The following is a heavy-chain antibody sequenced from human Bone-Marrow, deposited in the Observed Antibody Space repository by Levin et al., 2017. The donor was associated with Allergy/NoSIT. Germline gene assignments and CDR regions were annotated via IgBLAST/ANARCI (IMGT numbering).Heavy chain of an antibody. CDR3: ARAYNWNSNPGGPFDY. CDR2: INYRGNT. CDR1: ADSISSSDYY. V-gene: IGHV4-39*02. J-gene: IGHJ4*02. D-gene: IGHD1-7*01. Sequence: SQTLSLTCTVSADSISSSDYYWAWIRQPSGKGLEWIGSINYRGNTYYNPSLKSRVTMSVDTAKKRFSLRLSSVTAADTAVYHCARAYNWNSNPGGPFDYWGQGALVTVSS.